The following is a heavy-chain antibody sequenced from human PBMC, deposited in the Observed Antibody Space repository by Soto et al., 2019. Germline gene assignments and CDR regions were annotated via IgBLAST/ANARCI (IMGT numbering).Heavy chain of an antibody. CDR3: ARGLVRHYYDSSGYYLDAFDI. J-gene: IGHJ3*02. Sequence: GASVKVSCKASGGTFSSYAISWVRQAPGQGLEWMGGIIPIFGTANYAQKFQGRVTITADESTSTAYMELSSLRSEDTAVYYCARGLVRHYYDSSGYYLDAFDIWGQGTMVTVSS. CDR1: GGTFSSYA. V-gene: IGHV1-69*13. D-gene: IGHD3-22*01. CDR2: IIPIFGTA.